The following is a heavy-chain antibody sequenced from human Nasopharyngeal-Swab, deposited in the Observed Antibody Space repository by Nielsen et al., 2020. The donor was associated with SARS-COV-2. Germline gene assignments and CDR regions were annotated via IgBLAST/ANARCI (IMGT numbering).Heavy chain of an antibody. V-gene: IGHV3-30-3*01. CDR2: ISYDGSNK. Sequence: GESLKISCAASGFTFSSYAMHWVRQAPGKGLEWVAVISYDGSNKYYADSVKGRFTISRDNSKNTLYLQMNSLRAEDTAVYYCAKEGFGYDILTGYYTNMDVWGKGTTVTVSS. CDR3: AKEGFGYDILTGYYTNMDV. J-gene: IGHJ6*03. D-gene: IGHD3-9*01. CDR1: GFTFSSYA.